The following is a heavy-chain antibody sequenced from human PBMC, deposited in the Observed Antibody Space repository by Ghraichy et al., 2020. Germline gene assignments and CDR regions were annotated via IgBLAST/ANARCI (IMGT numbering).Heavy chain of an antibody. V-gene: IGHV3-11*01. D-gene: IGHD6-6*01. J-gene: IGHJ6*02. Sequence: GGSLRLSCAASGFTFSDYYMSWIRQAPGEGLEWVSYISSSGSTIYYADSVKGRFTISRDNAKNSLYLQMNSLRAEDTAVYYCARCRRSIAARTYYYGMDVWGQGTTVTVSS. CDR3: ARCRRSIAARTYYYGMDV. CDR2: ISSSGSTI. CDR1: GFTFSDYY.